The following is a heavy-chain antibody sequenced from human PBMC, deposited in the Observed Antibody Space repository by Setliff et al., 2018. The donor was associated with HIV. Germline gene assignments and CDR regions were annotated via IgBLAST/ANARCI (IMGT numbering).Heavy chain of an antibody. CDR2: INKRSDYL. V-gene: IGHV3-21*01. J-gene: IGHJ5*02. CDR3: VRDGLPAAGYNWFDP. Sequence: GGSLRLSCVGSGFAFGTYTINWVRRAPGKGLEWVASINKRSDYLYYADSVKGRFTISRDNAKNSVFLQMNSLRGEDTGLYFCVRDGLPAAGYNWFDPWGQGTPVTVSS. CDR1: GFAFGTYT. D-gene: IGHD6-25*01.